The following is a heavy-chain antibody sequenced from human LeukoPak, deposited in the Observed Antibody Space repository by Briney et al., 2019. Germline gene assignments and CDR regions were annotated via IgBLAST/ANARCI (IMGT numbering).Heavy chain of an antibody. J-gene: IGHJ4*02. Sequence: AGGSLRLSCAASGFTFSNYAIHWVRQAPGKGLEWVAFIRYDGSNKYYVDSVKGRFTISRDNSKNTLYLQMNSLRAEDTAVYYCAKDSGIAVAGTSFDYWGQGTLVTVSS. CDR2: IRYDGSNK. CDR1: GFTFSNYA. CDR3: AKDSGIAVAGTSFDY. V-gene: IGHV3-30*02. D-gene: IGHD6-19*01.